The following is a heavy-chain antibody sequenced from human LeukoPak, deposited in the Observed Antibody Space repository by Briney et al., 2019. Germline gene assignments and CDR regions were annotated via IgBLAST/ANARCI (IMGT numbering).Heavy chain of an antibody. J-gene: IGHJ4*02. V-gene: IGHV3-23*01. CDR1: GFTFSTYG. CDR3: ARDRLFGNLPDY. CDR2: ISNSGGST. D-gene: IGHD1-7*01. Sequence: GGSLRLSCAASGFTFSTYGMSWVRQAPGKGLERVSAISNSGGSTFYADSVKGRFTISRDNSKNTLYLQMNSLRAEDTAVYYCARDRLFGNLPDYWGQGTLVTVSS.